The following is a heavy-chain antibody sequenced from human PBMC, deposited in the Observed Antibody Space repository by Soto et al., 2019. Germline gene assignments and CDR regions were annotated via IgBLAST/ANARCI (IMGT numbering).Heavy chain of an antibody. Sequence: EVQLLESGGGLVQPGGSLRLSCAASGFTFSSYAMSWVRQAPGKGLEWVSAISGSGGSTYYADSVKGRFTISRDNSKNTLYMQMNSLRDEDTAVYYCAKVGVGAKYNWFDPWGPGTLVTVSS. CDR1: GFTFSSYA. V-gene: IGHV3-23*01. CDR3: AKVGVGAKYNWFDP. CDR2: ISGSGGST. J-gene: IGHJ5*02. D-gene: IGHD1-26*01.